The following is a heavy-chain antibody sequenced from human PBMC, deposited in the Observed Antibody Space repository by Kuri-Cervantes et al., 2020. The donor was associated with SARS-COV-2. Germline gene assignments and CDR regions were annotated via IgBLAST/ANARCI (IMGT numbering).Heavy chain of an antibody. V-gene: IGHV2-5*01. Sequence: SGPTPLVKPTQTRTLTCTFSGFSLSTSGVGVGWIRQPPGKALEWLALIYWNDDKRYSPSLKSRLTITKDTSKNQVVLTMTNMDPVDTATYYCARTYCTNGVCPYCYYGMDVWGQGTTVTVSS. D-gene: IGHD2-8*01. J-gene: IGHJ6*02. CDR1: GFSLSTSGVG. CDR3: ARTYCTNGVCPYCYYGMDV. CDR2: IYWNDDK.